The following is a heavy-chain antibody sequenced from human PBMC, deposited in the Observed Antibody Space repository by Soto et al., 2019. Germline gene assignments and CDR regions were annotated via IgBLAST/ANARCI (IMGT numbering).Heavy chain of an antibody. Sequence: QVQLLQSGAELREPGSSVRVSCTPSGGTFVSSAFAWVRQAPGGKIEWMGGIIPILGSTKYAEKFLGRLTIRADDSSRTAYLELSSLTFDDRAVYFCAKKNPHGDSNKAWLDPWGQGTLVTVST. CDR2: IIPILGST. CDR3: AKKNPHGDSNKAWLDP. V-gene: IGHV1-69*01. J-gene: IGHJ5*02. CDR1: GGTFVSSA. D-gene: IGHD2-8*01.